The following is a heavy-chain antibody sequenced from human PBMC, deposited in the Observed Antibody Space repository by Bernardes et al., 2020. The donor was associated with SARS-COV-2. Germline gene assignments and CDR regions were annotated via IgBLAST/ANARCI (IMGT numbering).Heavy chain of an antibody. CDR2: ISCSGVTT. D-gene: IGHD4-17*01. CDR1: GFTFSGYA. Sequence: GGSLRLSCAASGFTFSGYAMSWVRQAPGKGLELVSSISCSGVTTNYADSVKGRFTISRDNPKNTMNLQMNILRAEDTAVYYCAKEGRSAVTKSFDLWGQGTIVIVSS. V-gene: IGHV3-23*01. CDR3: AKEGRSAVTKSFDL. J-gene: IGHJ3*01.